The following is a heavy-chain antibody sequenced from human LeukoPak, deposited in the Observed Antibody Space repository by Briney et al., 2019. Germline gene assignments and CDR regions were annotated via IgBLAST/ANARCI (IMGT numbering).Heavy chain of an antibody. J-gene: IGHJ4*02. D-gene: IGHD2-15*01. CDR1: GFTLSSYA. Sequence: PGGSLRLSCAASGFTLSSYAMSWVRQAPGEGLEWVSAISDTGNTYHADSAKGRFTISRDSSKNTLFLQMNRLRPEDAAVYYCAKAPVTTCRGAFCYPFDYWGLGTLVTVSS. CDR2: ISDTGNT. CDR3: AKAPVTTCRGAFCYPFDY. V-gene: IGHV3-23*01.